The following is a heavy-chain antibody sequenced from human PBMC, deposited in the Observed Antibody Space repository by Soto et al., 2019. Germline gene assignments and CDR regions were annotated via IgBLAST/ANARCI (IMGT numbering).Heavy chain of an antibody. V-gene: IGHV3-48*02. CDR1: GFTFSSYS. CDR3: ARSLYKYDAFDI. Sequence: GGSLRLSCAASGFTFSSYSMNWVRQAPGKGLEWVSYISSSSSTVYYADSVKGRFTISRDNAKNSLYLQMNSLRDEDTAVYYWARSLYKYDAFDIWGQGTMVTVSS. D-gene: IGHD1-20*01. CDR2: ISSSSSTV. J-gene: IGHJ3*02.